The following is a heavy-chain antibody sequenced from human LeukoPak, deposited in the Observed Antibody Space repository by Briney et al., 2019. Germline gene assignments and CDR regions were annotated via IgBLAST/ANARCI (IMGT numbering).Heavy chain of an antibody. CDR1: GFTFDDYA. Sequence: GGSLRLSCAASGFTFDDYAMRWARQAPGRGLEWGSGISWNSGSIGYADSVKGRFTISRDNAKNSLYLQMNSLRAEDTALYYCAKDNDSSGFGAFAIWGQGTMVTVSS. CDR3: AKDNDSSGFGAFAI. CDR2: ISWNSGSI. J-gene: IGHJ3*02. V-gene: IGHV3-9*01. D-gene: IGHD3-22*01.